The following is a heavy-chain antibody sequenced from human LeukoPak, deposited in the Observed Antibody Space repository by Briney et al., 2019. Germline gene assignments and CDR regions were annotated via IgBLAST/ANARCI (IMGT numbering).Heavy chain of an antibody. CDR2: ISTSSSTI. V-gene: IGHV3-48*01. CDR3: AKDPTHFRVWDDYDNTRLNY. Sequence: GGSLRLSCAASGFTFSSYSMNWVRQAPGKGLEWVSYISTSSSTIYYADSVKGRFTISRDNSKNTVYLQMNSLRAEDTAVYYCAKDPTHFRVWDDYDNTRLNYWGQGTLVTVSS. J-gene: IGHJ4*02. D-gene: IGHD3-22*01. CDR1: GFTFSSYS.